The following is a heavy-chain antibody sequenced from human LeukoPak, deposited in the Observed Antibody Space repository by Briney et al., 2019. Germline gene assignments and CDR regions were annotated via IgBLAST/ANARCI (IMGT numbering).Heavy chain of an antibody. CDR1: GFAFSSYA. CDR2: ISGSGGRT. V-gene: IGHV3-23*01. D-gene: IGHD5-12*01. J-gene: IGHJ4*02. Sequence: GGSLRLSCAASGFAFSSYAMSWVRQAPGKGLEWVSAISGSGGRTYYADSVKGRFTISRDNSKNTLYLQMNSLRAEDTAAYYCATNHYYRYSGYDYFDYWGQGTLVTVSS. CDR3: ATNHYYRYSGYDYFDY.